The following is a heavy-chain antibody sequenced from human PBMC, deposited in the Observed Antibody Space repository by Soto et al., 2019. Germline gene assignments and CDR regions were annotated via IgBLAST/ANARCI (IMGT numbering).Heavy chain of an antibody. V-gene: IGHV4-59*11. Sequence: PSETLSLTCSVSGGSIISHYWSWIRQPPGKGLEWIGYIHYTGSTDYNPSLKSRLTISVDTSKNQFSLKLTSVAAADTAVYYCARGGWSSDYWGQGTLVTVS. CDR3: ARGGWSSDY. J-gene: IGHJ4*02. CDR1: GGSIISHY. D-gene: IGHD2-15*01. CDR2: IHYTGST.